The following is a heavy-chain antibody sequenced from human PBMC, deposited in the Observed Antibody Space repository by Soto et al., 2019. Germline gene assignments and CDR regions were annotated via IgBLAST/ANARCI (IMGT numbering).Heavy chain of an antibody. J-gene: IGHJ5*02. CDR2: ISWNRNTL. V-gene: IGHV3-9*01. CDR1: GCTCDNYA. Sequence: SLEVSCAASGCTCDNYAMHWVRQAPGKGLGGVSVISWNRNTLAYADSVKGRFTISRDNAKNSLYLQMNDVRTEDTAFYYCAKDTGQPWGQGTLDTVSS. CDR3: AKDTGQP.